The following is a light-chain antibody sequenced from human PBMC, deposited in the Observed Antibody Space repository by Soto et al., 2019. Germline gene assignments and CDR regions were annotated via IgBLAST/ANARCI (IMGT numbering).Light chain of an antibody. CDR1: SSNIGASSD. Sequence: QSVLTQPPSVSGAPGQRVTISCTGSSSNIGASSDVHWYQQLPGTAPKLLIYGNSNRPSGVPDRFSGSKSGTSASLAITGLQAVDEADYYCQSFHSSLSGWVFGGGTKLPVL. V-gene: IGLV1-40*01. J-gene: IGLJ3*02. CDR2: GNS. CDR3: QSFHSSLSGWV.